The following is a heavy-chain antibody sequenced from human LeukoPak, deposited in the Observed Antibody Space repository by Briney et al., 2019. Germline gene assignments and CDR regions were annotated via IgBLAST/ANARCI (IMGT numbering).Heavy chain of an antibody. D-gene: IGHD6-6*01. CDR2: IYSSGST. CDR3: ARENWRSKSIDFDS. CDR1: GGSINSFY. J-gene: IGHJ4*02. Sequence: SETLSLICTVSGGSINSFYWTWIRQPAGKGLEWIGRIYSSGSTSFNPSLKSRVTMSVDTSKNQFSLRLSSVTAADTAAYFCARENWRSKSIDFDSWGQGTLVTVSS. V-gene: IGHV4-4*07.